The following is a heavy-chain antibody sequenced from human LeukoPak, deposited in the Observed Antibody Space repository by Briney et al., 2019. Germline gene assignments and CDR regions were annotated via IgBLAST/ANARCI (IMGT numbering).Heavy chain of an antibody. J-gene: IGHJ4*02. Sequence: GASVKVSCKASGGTFSSYAISGVRQAPGRGLEWMGGIIPIFGTANYAQKFQGRVTITADESTSTAYMELSSLRSEDTAVYYCARDRTTVAMYYFDYWGQGTLVTVSS. D-gene: IGHD4-17*01. CDR3: ARDRTTVAMYYFDY. V-gene: IGHV1-69*01. CDR2: IIPIFGTA. CDR1: GGTFSSYA.